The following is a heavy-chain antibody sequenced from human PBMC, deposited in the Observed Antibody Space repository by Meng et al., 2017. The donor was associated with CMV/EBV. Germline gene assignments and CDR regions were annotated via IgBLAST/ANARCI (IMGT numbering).Heavy chain of an antibody. V-gene: IGHV3-30*02. CDR1: GFTFSSYG. Sequence: GESLKISCAASGFTFSSYGMHWVRQAPGKGLEWVAFIRYDGSNKYYADSVKGRFTISRDNSKNTLYLQMNSLRAEDTAVYYCAKDSVVFRYGSGSYPYFDYWGQGTLVTVSS. CDR3: AKDSVVFRYGSGSYPYFDY. CDR2: IRYDGSNK. J-gene: IGHJ4*02. D-gene: IGHD3-10*01.